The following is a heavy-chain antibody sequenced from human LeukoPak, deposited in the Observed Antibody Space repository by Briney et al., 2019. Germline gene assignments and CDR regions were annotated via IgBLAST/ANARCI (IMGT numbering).Heavy chain of an antibody. D-gene: IGHD6-19*01. Sequence: SETLSLTCAVSGGSISSSNWWSWVRQPPGKGLEWIGEIYHSGSTNYNPSLKSRVTISVDTSKNQFSLKLSSVTAADTAVYYCARDAAVAGTPLYYYYYGMDVWGQGTTVTVSS. CDR2: IYHSGST. CDR1: GGSISSSNW. J-gene: IGHJ6*02. V-gene: IGHV4-4*02. CDR3: ARDAAVAGTPLYYYYYGMDV.